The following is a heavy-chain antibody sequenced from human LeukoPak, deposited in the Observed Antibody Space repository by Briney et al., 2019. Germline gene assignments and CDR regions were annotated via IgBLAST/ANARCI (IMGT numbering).Heavy chain of an antibody. CDR3: ARDRPWTNAWVFDF. CDR2: IYYTGGT. Sequence: PSETLSLTCTVSGGSISPYYWSWIRQPPGKGLEWIGYIYYTGGTDYSPSLKSRVTISLDASKNQFSLKLSSVNAADTAMYYCARDRPWTNAWVFDFWGQGTLVTVSS. J-gene: IGHJ4*02. D-gene: IGHD1/OR15-1a*01. V-gene: IGHV4-59*01. CDR1: GGSISPYY.